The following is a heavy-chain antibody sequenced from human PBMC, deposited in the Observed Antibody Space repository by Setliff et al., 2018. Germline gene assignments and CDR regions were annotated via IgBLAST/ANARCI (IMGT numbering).Heavy chain of an antibody. D-gene: IGHD1-26*01. Sequence: GESLKISCKGSGYRFSSHWIGWVRQMPGKGLEWMGIIYPGDSDTRYSPSFQGQVTISADKSISTAYLQWSSLKASDTAMYYCASSSGSSSNYAFDIWGQGTTVTVSS. CDR2: IYPGDSDT. CDR3: ASSSGSSSNYAFDI. CDR1: GYRFSSHW. J-gene: IGHJ3*02. V-gene: IGHV5-51*01.